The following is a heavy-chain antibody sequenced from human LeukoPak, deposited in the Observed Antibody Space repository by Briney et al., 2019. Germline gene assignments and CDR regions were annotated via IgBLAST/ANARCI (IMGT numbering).Heavy chain of an antibody. CDR2: ISYDGSNK. CDR1: GFTFRSYG. CDR3: AKDAAYDILTVYGMDV. J-gene: IGHJ6*02. D-gene: IGHD3-9*01. Sequence: PGGSLRLSCAASGFTFRSYGMHWVRQAPGKGLEWVAVISYDGSNKYYADSVKGRFTISRDNSKNTLYLQMNSLRAEDTAVYYCAKDAAYDILTVYGMDVWGQGTTVTVSS. V-gene: IGHV3-30*18.